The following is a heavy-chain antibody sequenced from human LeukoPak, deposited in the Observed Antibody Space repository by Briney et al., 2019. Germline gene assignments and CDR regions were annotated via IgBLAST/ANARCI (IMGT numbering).Heavy chain of an antibody. D-gene: IGHD3-10*01. V-gene: IGHV4-38-2*02. Sequence: SETLSLTCTVSGYSISSGYYWSWIRQPPGKGPEWIGYIYHSGSTYYNPSLKSRVTISVDRSKNQFSLKLSSVTAADTAVYYCARDSITMVRVLDYWGQGTLVTVSS. J-gene: IGHJ4*02. CDR1: GYSISSGYY. CDR2: IYHSGST. CDR3: ARDSITMVRVLDY.